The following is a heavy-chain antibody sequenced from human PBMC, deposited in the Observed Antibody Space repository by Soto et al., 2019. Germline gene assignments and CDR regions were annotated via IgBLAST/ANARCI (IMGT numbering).Heavy chain of an antibody. CDR3: ARGDGSSWYAFDY. D-gene: IGHD6-13*01. V-gene: IGHV1-3*01. CDR1: GYTFTTYP. CDR2: INAGNGDT. J-gene: IGHJ4*02. Sequence: EASVKVSCKASGYTFTTYPIHWVRQAPGQRLEWMGWINAGNGDTEYSQKFQGRVTITRDTSASTAYMELSSLRSGDTAVYYCARGDGSSWYAFDYWGQGTLVTVSS.